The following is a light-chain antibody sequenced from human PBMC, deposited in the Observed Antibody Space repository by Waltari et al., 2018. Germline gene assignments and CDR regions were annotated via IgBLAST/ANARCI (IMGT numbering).Light chain of an antibody. CDR3: QTGGHGTWV. CDR2: VNSDGSH. J-gene: IGLJ3*02. Sequence: QLVLTQSPSASASLGASVKLTCTLSSGHSSNVIAWHQQQPEKGPRYLMKVNSDGSHSKGDKIPDRFSGSSSGAEHYLTISSLQSEDEADYYCQTGGHGTWVFGGGTKRTVL. CDR1: SGHSSNV. V-gene: IGLV4-69*01.